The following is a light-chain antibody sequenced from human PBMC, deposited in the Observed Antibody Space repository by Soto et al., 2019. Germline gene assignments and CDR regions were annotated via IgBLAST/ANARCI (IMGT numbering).Light chain of an antibody. V-gene: IGKV3-11*01. J-gene: IGKJ1*01. Sequence: EIALTQSPATLSLSPGERATLSCRASQSFSSYLAFYQQKPGQTPRLLIYDASNRATGIPARFSGSGSGTDFTLTISSLEPEDFAVYYCQQRINWPWTFGQGTKVDIK. CDR1: QSFSSY. CDR3: QQRINWPWT. CDR2: DAS.